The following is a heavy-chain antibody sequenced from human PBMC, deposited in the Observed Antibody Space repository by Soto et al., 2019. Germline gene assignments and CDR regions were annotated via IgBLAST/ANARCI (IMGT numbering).Heavy chain of an antibody. Sequence: NPSETLSLTCAVSGDSISTYQWSWVRQPPGKGLEWIGYIFSTGGSTYNPSLKSRVSMSVDMSKNHFFLNLSSVTAADTAVYYCTRETRRWGPGTLVTVSS. CDR1: GDSISTYQ. CDR3: TRETRR. CDR2: IFSTGGS. J-gene: IGHJ4*02. V-gene: IGHV4-59*01.